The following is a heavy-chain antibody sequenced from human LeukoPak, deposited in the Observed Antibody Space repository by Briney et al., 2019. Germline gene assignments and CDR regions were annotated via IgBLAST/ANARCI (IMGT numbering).Heavy chain of an antibody. V-gene: IGHV3-15*01. CDR1: GFTFSNAW. Sequence: PGGSLRLSCAASGFTFSNAWMSWVRQAPGKGLEGVGRVKSKTDGGTADYAAPVKGRFTISRDDSKNPLFLQMNSLKAEDTAVYYCTTDKLYGAKVTTSYWYFDVWGRGTLVTVSS. CDR2: VKSKTDGGTA. CDR3: TTDKLYGAKVTTSYWYFDV. D-gene: IGHD4-17*01. J-gene: IGHJ2*01.